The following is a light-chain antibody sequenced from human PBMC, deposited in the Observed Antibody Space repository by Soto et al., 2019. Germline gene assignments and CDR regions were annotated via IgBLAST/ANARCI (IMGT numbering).Light chain of an antibody. CDR3: QQDQTWPFP. CDR2: AAS. CDR1: QRVSSH. V-gene: IGKV3-15*01. J-gene: IGKJ2*01. Sequence: EIVMTQSPATLSVSPGEGATLSCRANQRVSSHLAWYQHKSGQASRLLIHAASTLAPGIPTRFSGSGSGTEFTLTISSLQSEDFAVYYCQQDQTWPFPFGQGTKLEIK.